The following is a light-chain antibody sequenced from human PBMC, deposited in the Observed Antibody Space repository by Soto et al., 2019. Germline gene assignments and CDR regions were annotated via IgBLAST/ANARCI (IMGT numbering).Light chain of an antibody. CDR2: DAS. V-gene: IGKV1-5*01. CDR3: QQYSNYSAT. Sequence: QMTQSPSILSASVGDRVTITCRASESISDWLAWLQQRPGQAPRLLIYDASSLHSGVPARFSGSGSGTEFTLTINSLQSDDFATYFCQQYSNYSATFGQGTKVEI. J-gene: IGKJ1*01. CDR1: ESISDW.